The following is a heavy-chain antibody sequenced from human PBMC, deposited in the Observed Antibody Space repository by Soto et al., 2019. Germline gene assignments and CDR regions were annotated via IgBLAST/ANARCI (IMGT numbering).Heavy chain of an antibody. V-gene: IGHV4-59*01. CDR1: GGSISYYY. Sequence: PSGTLSLTCTVSGGSISYYYWSWIRQPPGKGLEWIGYIYYSGSTNYNPSLKSRLTISVDTSKNQFSLKLSSVTAADTAVYYCARDKGLVATGSPYMDVWGQGTTLPISS. J-gene: IGHJ6*03. D-gene: IGHD5-12*01. CDR3: ARDKGLVATGSPYMDV. CDR2: IYYSGST.